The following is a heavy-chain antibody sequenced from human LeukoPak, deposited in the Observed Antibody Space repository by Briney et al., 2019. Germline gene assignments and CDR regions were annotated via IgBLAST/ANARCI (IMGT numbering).Heavy chain of an antibody. CDR2: IYTSGST. D-gene: IGHD6-6*01. Sequence: PSETLSLTCTVSGGSISSYYWSWIRQPAGEGLEWIGRIYTSGSTNYNPSLKSRVTMSVDTSKNQFSLKLSSVTAADTAVYYCARESSSSSGMARWGFDYWGQGTLVTVSS. V-gene: IGHV4-4*07. CDR1: GGSISSYY. J-gene: IGHJ4*02. CDR3: ARESSSSSGMARWGFDY.